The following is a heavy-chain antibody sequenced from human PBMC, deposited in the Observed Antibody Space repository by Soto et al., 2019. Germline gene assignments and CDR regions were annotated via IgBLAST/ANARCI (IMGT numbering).Heavy chain of an antibody. Sequence: TSETLSLTCTVSGGSISSGDYYWSWIRQPPGKGLEWIGYLYYSGSTYYNPSLKSRVTISVDTSKNQFSLKLSSVTSADTAVYYCASYTSYYYGMDVWGQGTTVTVSS. D-gene: IGHD3-16*01. CDR2: LYYSGST. V-gene: IGHV4-30-4*01. CDR3: ASYTSYYYGMDV. J-gene: IGHJ6*02. CDR1: GGSISSGDYY.